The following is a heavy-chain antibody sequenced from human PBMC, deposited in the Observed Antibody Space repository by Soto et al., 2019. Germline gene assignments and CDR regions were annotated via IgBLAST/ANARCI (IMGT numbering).Heavy chain of an antibody. V-gene: IGHV3-15*07. CDR1: GFTFSNAW. CDR3: LVSSPDCFAY. Sequence: EVQLVESGGVLVKPGGSLRLSCAASGFTFSNAWMNWVRQAPGKGLEWVGRIKSKTDGGTTDYAAPVKGRFTISRDDSKNTLYLKMNSLKNKDTTVYYCLVSSPDCFAYWGQGTLVPVS. CDR2: IKSKTDGGTT. J-gene: IGHJ4*02. D-gene: IGHD2-21*01.